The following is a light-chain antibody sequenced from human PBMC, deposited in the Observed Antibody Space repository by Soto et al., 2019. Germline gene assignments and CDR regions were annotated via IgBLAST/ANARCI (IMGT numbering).Light chain of an antibody. J-gene: IGKJ3*01. V-gene: IGKV1-17*01. CDR3: LQHYACPFT. CDR2: TIS. CDR1: QDIGTS. Sequence: DIQMTQSPSSLSASVGGRVTITCRASQDIGTSLDWFQQKPGTAPKRLLYTISDLQSGVPSRCSGGGSGTEFTLTISSLQPEDSATYYCLQHYACPFTFGPGSKVHV.